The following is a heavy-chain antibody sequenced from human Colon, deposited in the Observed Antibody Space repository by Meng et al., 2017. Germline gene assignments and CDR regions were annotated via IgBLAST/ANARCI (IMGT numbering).Heavy chain of an antibody. Sequence: ASVKVSCKASGYTFTSYYMHWVRQAPGQGLEWMGIINPSGGSTSYAQKFQGRVTMTRDTSTSTVYMELSSLRSEDTAVYYCAREGWRYSNQSARGAFDTWGQGTMVTVSS. V-gene: IGHV1-46*01. D-gene: IGHD1-26*01. J-gene: IGHJ3*02. CDR1: GYTFTSYY. CDR2: INPSGGST. CDR3: AREGWRYSNQSARGAFDT.